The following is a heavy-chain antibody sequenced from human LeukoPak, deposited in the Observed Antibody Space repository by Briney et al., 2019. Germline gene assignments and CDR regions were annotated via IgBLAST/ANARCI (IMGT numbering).Heavy chain of an antibody. CDR1: GGSISSYY. D-gene: IGHD6-19*01. Sequence: SETLSLTCTVSGGSISSYYRSWIQQPSGKGLEWIGYIYYSGSTNYNPSLKSRVTISVDTSKNQFSLKLSSVTAADTAVYYCARGDSSGWYPFDYWGQGTLVTVSS. CDR2: IYYSGST. V-gene: IGHV4-59*01. J-gene: IGHJ4*02. CDR3: ARGDSSGWYPFDY.